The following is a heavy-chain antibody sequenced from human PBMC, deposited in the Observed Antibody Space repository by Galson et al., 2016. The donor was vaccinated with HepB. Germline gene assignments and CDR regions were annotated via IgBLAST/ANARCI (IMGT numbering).Heavy chain of an antibody. CDR2: ILHDGTT. D-gene: IGHD3-22*01. V-gene: IGHV4-34*01. J-gene: IGHJ4*02. CDR1: GGSFSGYY. Sequence: TLSLTCAVDGGSFSGYYWSWIRQSPKKGLQWIGEILHDGTTKYNPSLSSRLTISVDTSKNQFSLRLRSLTAADTAVYYCARGPYYFDSSGYHYWGQGTLVTVSS. CDR3: ARGPYYFDSSGYHY.